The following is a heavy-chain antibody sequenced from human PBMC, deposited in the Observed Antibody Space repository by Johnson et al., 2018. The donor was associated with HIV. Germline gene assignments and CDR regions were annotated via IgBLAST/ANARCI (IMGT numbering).Heavy chain of an antibody. CDR1: GFTFSNAW. Sequence: VQLVESGGGLVKPGGSLRLSCAASGFTFSNAWMSWVRQAPGKGLEWVGRIKGKTDGGTTDYAAPVKGRFTISRDDSKNTLYLQMNSLRAEDTAVYYCAREGGDGYSPSAFDIWGQGTMVTVSS. D-gene: IGHD5-24*01. J-gene: IGHJ3*02. CDR2: IKGKTDGGTT. V-gene: IGHV3-15*01. CDR3: AREGGDGYSPSAFDI.